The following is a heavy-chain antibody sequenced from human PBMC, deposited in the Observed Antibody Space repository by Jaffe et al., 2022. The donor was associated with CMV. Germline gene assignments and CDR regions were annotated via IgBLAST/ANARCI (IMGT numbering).Heavy chain of an antibody. J-gene: IGHJ5*02. CDR1: GDSVSNNSAA. V-gene: IGHV6-1*01. CDR2: TYYKSKWYN. Sequence: QVQLQQSGPGLVKPSQTLSLTCAISGDSVSNNSAAWNWIRQSPSRGLEWLGRTYYKSKWYNDYAVSVKSRITVNPDTSKNQFSLQLNSVTPEDAAIYYCARGDIAAARYNWFDPWGQGTLVTVSS. D-gene: IGHD6-25*01. CDR3: ARGDIAAARYNWFDP.